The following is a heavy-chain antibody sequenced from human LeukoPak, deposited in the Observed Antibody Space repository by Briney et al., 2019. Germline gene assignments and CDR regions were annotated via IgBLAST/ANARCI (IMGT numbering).Heavy chain of an antibody. CDR3: AKAPYYDSSGYSREIYYYYAMDV. D-gene: IGHD3-22*01. CDR2: ISYDGSNK. J-gene: IGHJ6*02. V-gene: IGHV3-30*18. CDR1: GFTFSSYG. Sequence: PGGSLRLSCAASGFTFSSYGMHWVRQAPGKGLEWVAVISYDGSNKYYADSVKGRFTISRDNSKNTLYLQMNSLRAEDTAVYYCAKAPYYDSSGYSREIYYYYAMDVWGQGTMVTVSS.